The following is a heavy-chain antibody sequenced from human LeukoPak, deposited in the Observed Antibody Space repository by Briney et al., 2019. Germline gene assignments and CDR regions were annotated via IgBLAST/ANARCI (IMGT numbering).Heavy chain of an antibody. CDR3: ARGLIAAREYYLDS. D-gene: IGHD6-6*01. V-gene: IGHV4-59*01. J-gene: IGHJ4*02. CDR1: GDSISGYY. CDR2: IYYGGSS. Sequence: SETLSLTCTVSGDSISGYYWSWIRQPPQKRLEWIAYIYYGGSSHYNPSLKSRVTLSVDSSKNQFSPKLSSVTAADTGVYYCARGLIAAREYYLDSWGQGTLVTVSS.